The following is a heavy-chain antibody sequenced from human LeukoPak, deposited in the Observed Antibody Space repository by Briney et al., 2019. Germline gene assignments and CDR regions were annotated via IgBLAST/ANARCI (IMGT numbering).Heavy chain of an antibody. CDR2: ISGSGAGT. J-gene: IGHJ4*02. D-gene: IGHD2-8*01. V-gene: IGHV3-23*01. CDR1: GFTFSSYA. CDR3: AKMVREFYTISYYFDY. Sequence: PGGSLRLSCAVSGFTFSSYAMNWARQAPGKGLEWVSGISGSGAGTYYADSVKGRFTISRDNSKNTPYLQMNSLRAEDTAVYYCAKMVREFYTISYYFDYWGQGTLVTVSS.